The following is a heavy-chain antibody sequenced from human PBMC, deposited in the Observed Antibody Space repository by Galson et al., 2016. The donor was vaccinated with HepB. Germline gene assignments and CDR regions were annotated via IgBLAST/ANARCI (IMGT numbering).Heavy chain of an antibody. J-gene: IGHJ4*01. Sequence: QSGAEVKKPGESLKISCKASGYSFTNYWIGWVRQMPGRGLEWVAIIYPADSNTRYSPSFQGQVTVSADKSINTAYLQWSSLKASDTAMYYYVRHTVTYYHWGQGTLVTVSS. D-gene: IGHD1-26*01. CDR1: GYSFTNYW. CDR3: VRHTVTYYH. V-gene: IGHV5-51*01. CDR2: IYPADSNT.